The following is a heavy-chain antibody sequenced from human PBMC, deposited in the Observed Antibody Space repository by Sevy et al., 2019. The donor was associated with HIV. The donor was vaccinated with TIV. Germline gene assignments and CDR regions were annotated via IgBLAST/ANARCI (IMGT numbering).Heavy chain of an antibody. D-gene: IGHD6-13*01. CDR2: ISWNCGSI. Sequence: GGSLRLSCAASGFTFDDYAMHWVRQAPGKGLEWVSGISWNCGSIGYADSVKGRFTISRDNAKNSLYLQMNSLRAEDTALYYCAKGFLRYSSSWYVDHFDYWGQGTLVTVSS. CDR3: AKGFLRYSSSWYVDHFDY. J-gene: IGHJ4*02. CDR1: GFTFDDYA. V-gene: IGHV3-9*01.